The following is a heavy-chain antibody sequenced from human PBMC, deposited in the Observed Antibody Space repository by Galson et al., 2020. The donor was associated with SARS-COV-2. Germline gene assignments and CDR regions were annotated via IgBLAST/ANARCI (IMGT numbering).Heavy chain of an antibody. CDR1: GFSFSSYG. V-gene: IGHV3-33*01. CDR3: ARGGFGDPGYFGL. D-gene: IGHD3-22*01. Sequence: EGSLRLSCAASGFSFSSYGMHWVRQAPGKGLEWVASIWFDGSNKYYADSVKGRFTISRDNSKNTLVLQMISLRGEDTAIYYCARGGFGDPGYFGLWGRGTLVTVSS. CDR2: IWFDGSNK. J-gene: IGHJ2*01.